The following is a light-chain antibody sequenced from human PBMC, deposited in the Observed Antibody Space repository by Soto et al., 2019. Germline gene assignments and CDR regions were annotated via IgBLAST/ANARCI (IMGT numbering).Light chain of an antibody. CDR1: QSVSSY. CDR3: QQHGDSLT. Sequence: EIVMTQSPATRSVSPGERATLSFRASQSVSSYLAWYQQKPGQAPRLLIYDASNRATGIPDRFSGSGSGTDFTLTISRLEPEDFAVYYCQQHGDSLTFGGGTKVDIK. J-gene: IGKJ4*01. CDR2: DAS. V-gene: IGKV3-20*01.